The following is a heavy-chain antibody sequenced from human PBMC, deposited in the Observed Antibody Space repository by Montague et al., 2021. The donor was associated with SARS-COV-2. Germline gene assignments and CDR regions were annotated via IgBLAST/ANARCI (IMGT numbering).Heavy chain of an antibody. Sequence: SETLSLTCSVSGGSISTYYWSWIRQPPGKGLEWIGSIYYTGTTFSKPSLKSRVTLSVDTSKNQFSLRLSSVTAADTALYHCARHVIPRSRSGLGWFDPWGQGTLVTVSS. CDR2: IYYTGTT. V-gene: IGHV4-39*01. J-gene: IGHJ5*02. CDR1: GGSISTYY. D-gene: IGHD3-3*01. CDR3: ARHVIPRSRSGLGWFDP.